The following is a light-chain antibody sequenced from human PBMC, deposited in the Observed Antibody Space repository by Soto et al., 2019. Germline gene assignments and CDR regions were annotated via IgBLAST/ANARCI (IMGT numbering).Light chain of an antibody. CDR1: QAVNTR. V-gene: IGKV3-20*01. Sequence: EIVLTQSPATLSSFPGDRVTLSCRASQAVNTRLAWYQHKPGQALRLLIYAASYRATGIPDRFSGSGSGTDFTLPTSRLEHEEFALYHCQQYNTSPRTFCQGTKVDIK. J-gene: IGKJ2*01. CDR3: QQYNTSPRT. CDR2: AAS.